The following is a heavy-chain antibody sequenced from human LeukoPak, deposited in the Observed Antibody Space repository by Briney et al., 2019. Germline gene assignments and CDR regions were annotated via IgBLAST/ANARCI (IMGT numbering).Heavy chain of an antibody. J-gene: IGHJ6*02. CDR2: IYYSGST. Sequence: PSETLSLTCTVSGGSISSSSYYWGWIRQPPGKGLEWIGSIYYSGSTYYNPSLKSRVTISVDTSKNQFSLKLSSVTAADTAVYYCASRGYCSSTSCYLPYGMDVWGRGTTATVSS. CDR3: ASRGYCSSTSCYLPYGMDV. D-gene: IGHD2-2*01. V-gene: IGHV4-39*01. CDR1: GGSISSSSYY.